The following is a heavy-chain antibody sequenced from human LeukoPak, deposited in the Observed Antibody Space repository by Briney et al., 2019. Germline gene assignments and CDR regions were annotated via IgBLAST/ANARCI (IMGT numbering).Heavy chain of an antibody. CDR1: GFTSGNYW. CDR2: IDDDGTDT. CDR3: ARGMLSSAGYHWYYYMDV. D-gene: IGHD3-3*01. V-gene: IGHV3-74*01. Sequence: GGSLRLSCVASGFTSGNYWMHWVRHAPGKGPEWVSRIDDDGTDTHYAVSVKGRFTIPRDNAKNTLYLQMISLRGEDTAVYYCARGMLSSAGYHWYYYMDVWGKGAMVTVSS. J-gene: IGHJ6*03.